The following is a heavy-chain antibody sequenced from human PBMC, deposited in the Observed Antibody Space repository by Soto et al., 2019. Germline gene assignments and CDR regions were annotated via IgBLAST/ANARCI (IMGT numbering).Heavy chain of an antibody. D-gene: IGHD3-3*01. J-gene: IGHJ6*03. V-gene: IGHV4-34*01. CDR3: ARGPVRDFWSGYYQGYYMDV. CDR2: INHSGST. CDR1: GGSFSGYY. Sequence: SETLSLTYAVYGGSFSGYYWSWIRQPPGKGLEWIGEINHSGSTNYNPSLKSRVTISVDTSKNQFSLKLSSVTAADTAVYYCARGPVRDFWSGYYQGYYMDVWGKGTTVTVSS.